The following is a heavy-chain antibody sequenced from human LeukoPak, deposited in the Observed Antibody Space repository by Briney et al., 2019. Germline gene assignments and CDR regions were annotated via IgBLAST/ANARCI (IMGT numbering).Heavy chain of an antibody. V-gene: IGHV3-30*04. CDR3: AREKAGYYDYGMDV. Sequence: GRSLRLSCAASGFTVSSYAMHWVRQAPGKGLEWVAVIAYDGSNKYYADSVKGRFTIARDNSKNTMYLQMNSLRAEDTAVYYGAREKAGYYDYGMDVWGQGTTVTVSS. J-gene: IGHJ6*02. CDR1: GFTVSSYA. D-gene: IGHD1-14*01. CDR2: IAYDGSNK.